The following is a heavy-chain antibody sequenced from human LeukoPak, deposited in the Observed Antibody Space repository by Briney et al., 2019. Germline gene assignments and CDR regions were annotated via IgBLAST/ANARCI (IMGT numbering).Heavy chain of an antibody. CDR3: ARGFTYYYDSSGYYY. CDR2: ISSSGSTT. D-gene: IGHD3-22*01. J-gene: IGHJ4*02. V-gene: IGHV3-11*01. CDR1: GFTFSDYY. Sequence: GGSLRLSCAASGFTFSDYYMSWIRQAPGKGLEWVSYISSSGSTTCYADSVKGRFTISRDNAKNSLYLQTNSLRAEDTAVYYCARGFTYYYDSSGYYYWGQGTLVTVSS.